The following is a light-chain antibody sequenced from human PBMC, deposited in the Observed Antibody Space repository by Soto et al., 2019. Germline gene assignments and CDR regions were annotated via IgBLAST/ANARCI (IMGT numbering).Light chain of an antibody. CDR3: QQYYSYPWP. Sequence: AIRMTQKTSSLSASTGDRVTITCRASQGISSYLAWYQQKPGKAPKLLIYAASTLQSGVPSRFSGSGSGTDFTLTISCLQSEDFATYYCQQYYSYPWPFGQG. CDR1: QGISSY. V-gene: IGKV1-8*01. J-gene: IGKJ1*01. CDR2: AAS.